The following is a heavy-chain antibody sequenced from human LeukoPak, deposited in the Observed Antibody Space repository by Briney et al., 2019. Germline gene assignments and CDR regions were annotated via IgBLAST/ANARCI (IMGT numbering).Heavy chain of an antibody. D-gene: IGHD3-22*01. V-gene: IGHV1-69*05. CDR2: IIPIFGTA. CDR3: AHNYYDSSGYYYVYY. J-gene: IGHJ4*02. Sequence: SVKVSCKASGGTFSSYAISWVRQAPGQGLEWMGGIIPIFGTANYAQKFQGRVTITTDESTSTAYMELSSLRPEDTAVYYCAHNYYDSSGYYYVYYWGQGTLVTVSS. CDR1: GGTFSSYA.